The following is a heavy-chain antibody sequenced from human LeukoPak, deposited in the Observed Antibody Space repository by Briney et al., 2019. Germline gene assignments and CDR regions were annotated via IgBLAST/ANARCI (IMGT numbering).Heavy chain of an antibody. CDR3: AKDRSLVGETRYFQN. V-gene: IGHV3-23*01. CDR1: GFTFSSYW. Sequence: PGGSLRLSCAASGFTFSSYWMSWVRQAPGKGLEWVSSVSGSGGYTYYAGSVKGRFTVSRDNSKNMVYLQMSRVRADDWAVYCCAKDRSLVGETRYFQNWGQGTLVTVSS. D-gene: IGHD1-26*01. CDR2: VSGSGGYT. J-gene: IGHJ1*01.